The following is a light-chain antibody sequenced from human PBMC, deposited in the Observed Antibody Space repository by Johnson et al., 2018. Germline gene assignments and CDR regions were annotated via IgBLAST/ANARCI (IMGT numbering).Light chain of an antibody. Sequence: QSVLTQPPSVSAAPGQKVTISCSGSSSNIGNNYVSWYQQLPGTAPKLLIYENNKRPSGIPDRFSGSKSGTSATLGITGLQTGDEADYYCGTWYRSLSAGNVIGTGTKVTVL. CDR3: GTWYRSLSAGNV. J-gene: IGLJ1*01. CDR2: ENN. CDR1: SSNIGNNY. V-gene: IGLV1-51*02.